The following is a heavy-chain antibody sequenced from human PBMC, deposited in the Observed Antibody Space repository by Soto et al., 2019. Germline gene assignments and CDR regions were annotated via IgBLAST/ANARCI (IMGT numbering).Heavy chain of an antibody. CDR1: GLTLQDYA. CDR2: IYYNSNRI. J-gene: IGHJ6*04. CDR3: GKDISPGGMDV. Sequence: EVQLVESGGGLVQPGGSLRLSSAGSGLTLQDYAMHWVRQAPGKGLEWVSGIYYNSNRIDYADSVKGRFTISRDNARNSLYLQMNSLRTEDTAFYYCGKDISPGGMDVWGRGIMVTVSS. V-gene: IGHV3-9*01.